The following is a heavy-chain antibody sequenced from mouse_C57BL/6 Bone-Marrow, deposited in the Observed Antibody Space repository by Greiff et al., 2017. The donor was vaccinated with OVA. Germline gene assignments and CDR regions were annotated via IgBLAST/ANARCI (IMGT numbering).Heavy chain of an antibody. CDR3: ARLSTGFAY. V-gene: IGHV5-15*01. CDR1: GFTFSDYG. CDR2: ISNLAYSI. Sequence: EVQGVESGGGLVQPGGSLKLSCAASGFTFSDYGMAWVRQAPRKGPEWVAFISNLAYSIYYADTVTGRFTISRENAKNTLYLEMSSLRSEDTAMYYCARLSTGFAYWGQGTLVTVSA. J-gene: IGHJ3*01.